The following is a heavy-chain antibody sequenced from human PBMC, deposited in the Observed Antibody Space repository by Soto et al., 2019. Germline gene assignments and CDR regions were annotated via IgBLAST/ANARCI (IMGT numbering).Heavy chain of an antibody. CDR3: AKDGKKSRRGYSYGYGDY. CDR2: ISSSSGTI. Sequence: GGSLRLSCAASGFTFSSSGMNWVRQAPGEGLEWVSYISSSSGTIYYADSVKGRFTISRDNSKNSLYLQMNSLRAEDTAVYYCAKDGKKSRRGYSYGYGDYWGQGTLVTVSS. CDR1: GFTFSSSG. J-gene: IGHJ4*02. D-gene: IGHD5-18*01. V-gene: IGHV3-48*01.